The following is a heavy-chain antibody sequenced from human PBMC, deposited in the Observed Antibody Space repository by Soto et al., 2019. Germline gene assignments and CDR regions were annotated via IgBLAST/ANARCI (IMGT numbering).Heavy chain of an antibody. CDR1: GFTFSSYW. CDR2: IKQDGSET. V-gene: IGHV3-7*01. CDR3: VRFLIFGVVLLLGGMDV. Sequence: QPGGSLRLSCATSGFTFSSYWMTWVRQAPGKGLEWVASIKQDGSETFHVDSVQGRFTISRDNAKKSLYLQMNSLRAEDTAVYYCVRFLIFGVVLLLGGMDVWGQGTTVTVSS. D-gene: IGHD3-3*01. J-gene: IGHJ6*02.